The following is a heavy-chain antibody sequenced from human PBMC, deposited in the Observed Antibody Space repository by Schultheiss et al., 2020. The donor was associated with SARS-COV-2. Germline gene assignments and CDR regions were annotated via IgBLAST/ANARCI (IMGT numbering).Heavy chain of an antibody. CDR3: ARSPPFGPSGSYFDY. CDR1: GGSISSYY. CDR2: IYTSGST. Sequence: GSLRLSCTVSGGSISSYYWSWIRQPAGKGLEWIGRIYTSGSTNYNPSLKSRVTMSVDTSKNQFSLKLSSVTAADTAVYYCARSPPFGPSGSYFDYWGQGTLVTVSS. D-gene: IGHD1-26*01. J-gene: IGHJ4*02. V-gene: IGHV4-4*07.